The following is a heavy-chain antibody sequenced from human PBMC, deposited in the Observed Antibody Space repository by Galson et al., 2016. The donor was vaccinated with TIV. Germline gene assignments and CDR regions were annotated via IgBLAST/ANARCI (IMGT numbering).Heavy chain of an antibody. Sequence: SVKVSCKASGYNFLDYGVTWVRQAPGQGPEWMGRINPNSGDTDFAQKFQGRVTMTRDTSISTAYIELRRLTFADTAVYFCARGVDGFRYGGQGTLVTVSS. CDR2: INPNSGDT. V-gene: IGHV1-2*06. CDR3: ARGVDGFRY. J-gene: IGHJ4*02. CDR1: GYNFLDYG. D-gene: IGHD5-24*01.